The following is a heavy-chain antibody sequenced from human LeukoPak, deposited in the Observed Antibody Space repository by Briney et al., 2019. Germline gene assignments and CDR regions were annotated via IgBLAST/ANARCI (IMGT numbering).Heavy chain of an antibody. Sequence: PGGSLRLSCAASGFTFSGSAMHWVRQASGKGLEWVGRIRSKTNSYATAYAASVKGRFTISRDDSKNTAYPQMNSLKTEDTAIYYCTRDYSGWYASDYWGQGALVTVSS. V-gene: IGHV3-73*01. J-gene: IGHJ4*02. CDR1: GFTFSGSA. CDR2: IRSKTNSYAT. CDR3: TRDYSGWYASDY. D-gene: IGHD6-19*01.